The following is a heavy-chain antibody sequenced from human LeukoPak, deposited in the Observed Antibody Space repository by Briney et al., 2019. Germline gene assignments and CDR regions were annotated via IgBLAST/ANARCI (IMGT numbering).Heavy chain of an antibody. CDR1: GFKFGDYF. Sequence: GGSLRLSCEASGFKFGDYFMSWIRQFPGKGLEWIAFINGPSTNIDYADSVRGRFIISRDNGKNSLYLHMHSLRAEDTAVYYCARDVSSTSCHDYWGQGTLVTVSS. CDR2: INGPSTNI. V-gene: IGHV3-11*04. J-gene: IGHJ4*02. D-gene: IGHD2-2*01. CDR3: ARDVSSTSCHDY.